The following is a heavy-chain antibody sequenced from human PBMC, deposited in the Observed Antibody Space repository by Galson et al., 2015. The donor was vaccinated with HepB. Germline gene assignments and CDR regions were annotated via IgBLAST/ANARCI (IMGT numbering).Heavy chain of an antibody. J-gene: IGHJ1*01. V-gene: IGHV2-5*02. Sequence: PALVKPTPPLTLTCTFSGFSLSTSGVGVGWIRQPPGKALEWLALIYWDDDKRYSPSLKSRLTITKDTSKNQVVLTMTNMDPVDTATYYCAHRLGYCSGGSCYSQSEYFQHWGQGTLVTVSS. D-gene: IGHD2-15*01. CDR2: IYWDDDK. CDR1: GFSLSTSGVG. CDR3: AHRLGYCSGGSCYSQSEYFQH.